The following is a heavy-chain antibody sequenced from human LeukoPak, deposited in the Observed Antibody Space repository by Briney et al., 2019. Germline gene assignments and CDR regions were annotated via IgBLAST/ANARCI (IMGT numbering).Heavy chain of an antibody. CDR2: ISSSSSTI. CDR3: ARDWDTAMVNWFDP. D-gene: IGHD5-18*01. Sequence: TGGSLRLSCAASGFTFSSYSMNWVRQAPGKGLEWVSYISSSSSTIYYADSVKGRFTISRDNAKNSLYLQMNSLRAEDTAVYYCARDWDTAMVNWFDPWGQGTLVTVSP. V-gene: IGHV3-48*01. J-gene: IGHJ5*02. CDR1: GFTFSSYS.